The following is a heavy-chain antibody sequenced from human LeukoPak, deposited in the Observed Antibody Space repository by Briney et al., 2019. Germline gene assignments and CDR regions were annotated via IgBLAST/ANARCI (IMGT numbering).Heavy chain of an antibody. Sequence: SVKVSCKASGGTFSSYDISWVRQAPGQGLEWMGGIIPIFGTANYAQKFQGRVTITADESTSTAYMELSSLRSEDTAVYYCASLRLGELSLRGAFDIWGQGTMVTVSS. CDR2: IIPIFGTA. CDR3: ASLRLGELSLRGAFDI. CDR1: GGTFSSYD. V-gene: IGHV1-69*13. D-gene: IGHD3-16*02. J-gene: IGHJ3*02.